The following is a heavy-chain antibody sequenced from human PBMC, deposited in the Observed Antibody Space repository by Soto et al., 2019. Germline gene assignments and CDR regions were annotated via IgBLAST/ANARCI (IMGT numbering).Heavy chain of an antibody. CDR3: AKTGYCSGGRRPGDY. CDR2: ISGSGGTT. CDR1: GFTFSRYW. D-gene: IGHD2-15*01. J-gene: IGHJ4*02. V-gene: IGHV3-23*01. Sequence: PGGSLRLSCAASGFTFSRYWMDWVRQAPRKGLEWVSAISGSGGTTYYADSVKGRFTISRDNSKNTMYLQMNNLRAEDTAVYYCAKTGYCSGGRRPGDYWGLGTLVTVSS.